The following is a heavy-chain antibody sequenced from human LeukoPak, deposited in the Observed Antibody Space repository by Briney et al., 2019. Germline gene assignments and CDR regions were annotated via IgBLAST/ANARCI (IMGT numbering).Heavy chain of an antibody. CDR2: ISNSGAAT. CDR1: GFTFTSYA. CDR3: AKRMDFYASGTQLSFDY. J-gene: IGHJ4*02. V-gene: IGHV3-23*01. Sequence: GGSLRLSCAASGFTFTSYAMNWVRQAPDKGPEWISTISNSGAATYYADPVKGRFTISRDNSKNTLYLQMNSLRAEDTAVYYCAKRMDFYASGTQLSFDYWGQGTLVTVSS. D-gene: IGHD3-10*01.